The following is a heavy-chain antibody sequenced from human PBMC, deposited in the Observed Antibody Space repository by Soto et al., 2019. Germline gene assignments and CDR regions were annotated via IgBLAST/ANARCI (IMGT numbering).Heavy chain of an antibody. CDR3: ASSPQSSGWSRFDY. D-gene: IGHD6-19*01. J-gene: IGHJ4*02. Sequence: ASVKVSCKASGYTFTGHYMHWVRQAPGQGLEWMGWINPNSGGTNYAQKFQGRVTMTRDTSISTAYMELSRLRSDDTAVYYCASSPQSSGWSRFDYWGQGTLVTVSS. CDR2: INPNSGGT. V-gene: IGHV1-2*02. CDR1: GYTFTGHY.